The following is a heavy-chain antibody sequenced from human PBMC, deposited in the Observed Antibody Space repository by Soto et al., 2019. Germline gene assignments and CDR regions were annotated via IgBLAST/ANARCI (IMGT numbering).Heavy chain of an antibody. J-gene: IGHJ6*02. CDR3: ARVCGGDCHYGMDV. CDR1: GGSISSGGYY. Sequence: PSETLSLTCTVSGGSISSGGYYWTWIRQHPGKGLEWIGYIYYSGSTYYNPSLKSRVTMSVDTSKIQFSLKLSSVTAADTAVYYCARVCGGDCHYGMDVWGQGTTVTVS. V-gene: IGHV4-31*03. CDR2: IYYSGST. D-gene: IGHD2-21*02.